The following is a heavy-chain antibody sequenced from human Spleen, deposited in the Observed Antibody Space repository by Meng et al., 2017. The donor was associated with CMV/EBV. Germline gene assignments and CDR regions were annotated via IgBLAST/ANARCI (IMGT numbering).Heavy chain of an antibody. CDR2: MDPNSGKT. CDR1: GYTFTIYD. Sequence: ASVKVSCKASGYTFTIYDINWVRQATGQGLEWVGWMDPNSGKTGYAQKFQGRVTISRDNSKNTLYLQMNSLRAEDTAVYYCAKDPYYYDSSGYYYEGYFDYWGQGTLVTVSS. D-gene: IGHD3-22*01. V-gene: IGHV1-8*01. J-gene: IGHJ4*02. CDR3: AKDPYYYDSSGYYYEGYFDY.